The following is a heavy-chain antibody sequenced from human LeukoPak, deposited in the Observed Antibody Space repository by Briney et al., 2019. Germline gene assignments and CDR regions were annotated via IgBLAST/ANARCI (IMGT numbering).Heavy chain of an antibody. J-gene: IGHJ4*02. CDR2: ISGSGGGT. V-gene: IGHV3-23*01. D-gene: IGHD3-22*01. Sequence: PGGSLRLSCAASGFTFSSYSMNWVRQAAGKGLEWVSSISGSGGGTYYADSVKGRFTISRDNSKNTLYLQMNSLRAEDTAVYYCAKVGYYDSGGYYSTPLDYWGQGTLVTVSS. CDR3: AKVGYYDSGGYYSTPLDY. CDR1: GFTFSSYS.